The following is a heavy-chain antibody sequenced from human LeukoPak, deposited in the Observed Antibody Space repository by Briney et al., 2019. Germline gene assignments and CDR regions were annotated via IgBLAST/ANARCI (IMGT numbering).Heavy chain of an antibody. CDR1: GGSISSGGYY. CDR3: ARTLPGYYYYYMDV. CDR2: IYYRGST. V-gene: IGHV4-31*03. J-gene: IGHJ6*03. Sequence: SETLSLTCTVSGGSISSGGYYWSWIRQHPGKGLEWIGYIYYRGSTYYNPSLKSRVTISVDTSKNQFSLKLSSVTAADTAVYYCARTLPGYYYYYMDVWGKGTTVTVSS.